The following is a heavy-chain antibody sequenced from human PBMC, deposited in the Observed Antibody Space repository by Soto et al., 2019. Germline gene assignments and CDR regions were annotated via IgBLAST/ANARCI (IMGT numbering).Heavy chain of an antibody. D-gene: IGHD6-13*01. CDR2: ISAYNGNT. CDR3: ARDVYSSRTPRYYYYYGMDV. J-gene: IGHJ6*02. V-gene: IGHV1-18*01. CDR1: GYTFTSYG. Sequence: ASVKVSCKASGYTFTSYGIIWVRQAPGQGLEWMGWISAYNGNTNYAQKLQGRVTMTTDTSTSTAYMELRSLRSDDTAVYYCARDVYSSRTPRYYYYYGMDVWGQGTTVTVSS.